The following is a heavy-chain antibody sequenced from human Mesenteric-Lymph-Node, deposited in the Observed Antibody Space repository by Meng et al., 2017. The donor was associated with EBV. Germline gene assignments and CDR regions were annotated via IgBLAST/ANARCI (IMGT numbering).Heavy chain of an antibody. J-gene: IGHJ4*02. V-gene: IGHV4-30-2*01. Sequence: QLQLQESGSRLVKPSQTLSLSCAVFGGSLSSGGYSWNWIRQTPGRGLEWIGYIYHTGTTYYNPSLKSRVTMSVDRSTNQFSLWLKSVTAADTAIYYCARSAGGDYFDYWGQGTLVTVSS. CDR1: GGSLSSGGYS. CDR2: IYHTGTT. CDR3: ARSAGGDYFDY. D-gene: IGHD1-26*01.